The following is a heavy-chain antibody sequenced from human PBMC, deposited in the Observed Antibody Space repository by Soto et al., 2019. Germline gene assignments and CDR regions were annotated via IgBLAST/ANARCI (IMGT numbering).Heavy chain of an antibody. CDR3: AHLPWKQLWPRAPVVY. J-gene: IGHJ4*02. Sequence: PTLVNPTQTLTLTCTFSGFSLGTSGVGVGWICQPPGKALEWLGIIFWDDDKRYRPSLKSRVTITKDTSKNQLVLTMTNMDPVDTATYYCAHLPWKQLWPRAPVVYGGKGTRVTVSS. V-gene: IGHV2-5*02. CDR1: GFSLGTSGVG. D-gene: IGHD5-18*01. CDR2: IFWDDDK.